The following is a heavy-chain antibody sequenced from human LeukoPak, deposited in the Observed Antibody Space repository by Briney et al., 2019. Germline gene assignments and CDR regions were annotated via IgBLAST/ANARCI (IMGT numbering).Heavy chain of an antibody. J-gene: IGHJ3*02. CDR2: IYCSGST. CDR1: GGSISSYY. CDR3: ARGTYYSLDSFDI. Sequence: SETLSLTCTVSGGSISSYYWSWIRQPPGKGLEWIGYIYCSGSTNYNPSLKSRVTISLDTSKNQFSLKLSSVTAADAAVYYCARGTYYSLDSFDIWGQGTMVTVSS. V-gene: IGHV4-59*08. D-gene: IGHD3-10*01.